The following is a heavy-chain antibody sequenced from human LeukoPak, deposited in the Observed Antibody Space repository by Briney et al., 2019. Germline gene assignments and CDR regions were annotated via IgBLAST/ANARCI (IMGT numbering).Heavy chain of an antibody. CDR3: ARGEEKATITALDS. CDR2: ISSSSSYI. D-gene: IGHD5-24*01. CDR1: GFTFSNYD. V-gene: IGHV3-21*01. Sequence: GGSLRLSCAASGFTFSNYDMHWVRQAPGKGLEWVSAISSSSSYIYYADSIKGRFTISRGNAENSLYLQMNSLRAVDTAVYFCARGEEKATITALDSWGQGTLVTVSS. J-gene: IGHJ4*02.